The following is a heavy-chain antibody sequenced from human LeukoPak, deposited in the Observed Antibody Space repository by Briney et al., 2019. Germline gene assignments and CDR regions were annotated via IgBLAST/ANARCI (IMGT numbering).Heavy chain of an antibody. CDR2: ISSSGAGT. V-gene: IGHV3-23*01. J-gene: IGHJ4*02. CDR3: AKGGYNYFDY. Sequence: GGSLRLSCAASGFTFSSYAISWVRQAPGRGLEWVSAISSSGAGTYYADSVKGRFTISRDNSKNTLYLQMNSLRAEDTAVYYCAKGGYNYFDYWGQGTLVTVSS. CDR1: GFTFSSYA. D-gene: IGHD5-24*01.